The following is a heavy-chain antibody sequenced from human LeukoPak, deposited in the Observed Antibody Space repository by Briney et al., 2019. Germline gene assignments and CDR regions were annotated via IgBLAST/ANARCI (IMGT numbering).Heavy chain of an antibody. V-gene: IGHV1-69*06. CDR1: VDSFSSYA. CDR3: AKQGAVRQDYYMDV. CDR2: VIPIFGTA. J-gene: IGHJ6*03. Sequence: SAKVSCKASVDSFSSYAITWVRQAPGQGLEWLGRVIPIFGTANYPQKFQGRVTITADIFSSTVYIEMTNLTSDDTAVYFCAKQGAVRQDYYMDVWGNGTTVSVS. D-gene: IGHD3-16*01.